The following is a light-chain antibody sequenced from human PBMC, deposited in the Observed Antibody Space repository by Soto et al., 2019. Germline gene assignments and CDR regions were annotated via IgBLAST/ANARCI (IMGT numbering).Light chain of an antibody. CDR1: QSVSSKY. V-gene: IGKV3-20*01. CDR2: GAS. CDR3: QQYGSSLFT. Sequence: DIALTQSPGTLSLSPGERATLSCRASQSVSSKYLACYQQKPGQAPRVLIYGASIRATGIPERFSGGGSGTDFTLTITRLEPEDFAVYYCQQYGSSLFTFGPGTKVYIK. J-gene: IGKJ3*01.